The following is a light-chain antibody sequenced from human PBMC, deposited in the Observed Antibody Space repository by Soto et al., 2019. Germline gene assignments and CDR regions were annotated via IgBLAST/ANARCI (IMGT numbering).Light chain of an antibody. J-gene: IGKJ1*01. Sequence: EIVLTQSPGTLSLSPGERATLSCRASQIVGGDTLAWFQQRPGQAPRLVIYGASNRAAGIPDRFSGSGSGTDFTLTISRLEPEDFAVYYCQQYDRSPRTFGQGTKVDIK. CDR2: GAS. CDR3: QQYDRSPRT. V-gene: IGKV3-20*01. CDR1: QIVGGDT.